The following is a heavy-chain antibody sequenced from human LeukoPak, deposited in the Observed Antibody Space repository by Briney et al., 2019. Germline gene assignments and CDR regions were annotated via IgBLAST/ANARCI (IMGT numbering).Heavy chain of an antibody. CDR3: AKWGDYDVLTGYNVSDY. J-gene: IGHJ4*02. V-gene: IGHV3-23*01. Sequence: GGSLRLSRAASGFTFINYAMSWVRQAPGKGMEWVSAITGSGGNTYYADSVKGRVTISRDNSKNTGFLQMNSLRAEDTGVYYCAKWGDYDVLTGYNVSDYWGQGTLVTVSS. CDR1: GFTFINYA. CDR2: ITGSGGNT. D-gene: IGHD3-9*01.